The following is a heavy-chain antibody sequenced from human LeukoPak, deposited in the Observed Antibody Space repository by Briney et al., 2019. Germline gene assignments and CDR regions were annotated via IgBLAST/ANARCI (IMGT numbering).Heavy chain of an antibody. J-gene: IGHJ4*02. V-gene: IGHV1-24*01. CDR1: GYTLTELS. Sequence: ASVKVSCKVSGYTLTELSMHWVRQAPGKGLEWMGGFDPEDGETIYAQKFQGRVTMTEDTSTDTAYMELSSLRSEDTAVYYCARWGEYCSSTSCPFDYWGQGTLVTVSS. CDR2: FDPEDGET. D-gene: IGHD2-2*01. CDR3: ARWGEYCSSTSCPFDY.